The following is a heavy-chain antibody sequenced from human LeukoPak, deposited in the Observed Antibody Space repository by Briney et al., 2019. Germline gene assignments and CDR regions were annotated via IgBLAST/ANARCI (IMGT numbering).Heavy chain of an antibody. CDR1: GGSISSSSYY. CDR2: IYYSGST. J-gene: IGHJ1*01. Sequence: PSETLSLTCTVSGGSISSSSYYWGWIRQPPGKGLGWIGSIYYSGSTYYNPSLKSRVTISVDTSKNQFSLKLSSVTAADTAVYYCARQSRSSGWYGRAYFQHWGQGTLVTVSS. CDR3: ARQSRSSGWYGRAYFQH. D-gene: IGHD6-19*01. V-gene: IGHV4-39*01.